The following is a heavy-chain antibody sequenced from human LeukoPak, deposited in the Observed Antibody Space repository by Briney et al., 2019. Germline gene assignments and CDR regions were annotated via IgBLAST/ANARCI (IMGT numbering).Heavy chain of an antibody. CDR1: GFTFSNAW. J-gene: IGHJ5*02. CDR3: TANYYGSGSYYLLDP. D-gene: IGHD3-10*01. V-gene: IGHV3-15*01. CDR2: IKSKTDGGTT. Sequence: GGSLRLSCAASGFTFSNAWMSWVRQAPGKGLEWVGRIKSKTDGGTTDYAAPVKGRFTISRDDSKNTLYLQMNSLKTEDTAVYYCTANYYGSGSYYLLDPWGQGTLVTVSS.